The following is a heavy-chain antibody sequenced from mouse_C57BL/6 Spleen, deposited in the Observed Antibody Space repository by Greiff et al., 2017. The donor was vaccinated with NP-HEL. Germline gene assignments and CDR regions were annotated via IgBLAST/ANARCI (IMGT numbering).Heavy chain of an antibody. Sequence: EVQLVESGGGLVKPGGSLKLSCAASGFTFSDYGMHWVRQAPEKGLEWVAFISSGSSTIYYADTVKGRFTISRDNAKNTLFLQMTSLRSEDTAMYYCARHLLGYFDYWGQGTTLTVSS. D-gene: IGHD2-1*01. V-gene: IGHV5-17*01. CDR1: GFTFSDYG. J-gene: IGHJ2*01. CDR3: ARHLLGYFDY. CDR2: ISSGSSTI.